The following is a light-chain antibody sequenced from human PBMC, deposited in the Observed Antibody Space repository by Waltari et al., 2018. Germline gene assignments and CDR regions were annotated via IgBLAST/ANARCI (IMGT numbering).Light chain of an antibody. CDR3: SSYTTTRILEI. V-gene: IGLV2-14*03. J-gene: IGLJ2*01. Sequence: QSALTQPASVSGSPGQSITTPCTGTRSDIGGPNFVSWYQQHPNKVPNLIIYDVTDRPSGVSNRFSGSKSGNTASLTISGLRTEDEADYYCSSYTTTRILEIFGGGTKLTVL. CDR1: RSDIGGPNF. CDR2: DVT.